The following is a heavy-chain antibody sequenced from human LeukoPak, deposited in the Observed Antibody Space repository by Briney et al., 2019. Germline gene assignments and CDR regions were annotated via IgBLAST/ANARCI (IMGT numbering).Heavy chain of an antibody. D-gene: IGHD4-17*01. CDR2: INHSGST. V-gene: IGHV4-34*01. J-gene: IGHJ4*02. CDR1: GGSVSGYY. Sequence: SETLSLTFAVYGGSVSGYYWSWIRQPPGKGVEWIGEINHSGSTNYNPSLKSRVTISIDESKNHFSLSLTSVTAADTAVYYCARGRLRSNFDYWGQGVLVTVSS. CDR3: ARGRLRSNFDY.